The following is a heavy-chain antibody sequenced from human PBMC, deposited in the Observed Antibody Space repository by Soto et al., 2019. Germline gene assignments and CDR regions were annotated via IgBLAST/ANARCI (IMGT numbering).Heavy chain of an antibody. CDR2: ISSSSSTI. Sequence: SGGSLRLSCAASGFTFSSYSMNWVRQAPGKGLEWVSYISSSSSTIYYADSVKGRFTISRDNAKNSLYLQMNSLRAEDTAVYYCARDRDGDYLGWFDPWGQGTLVTVSS. D-gene: IGHD4-17*01. CDR1: GFTFSSYS. CDR3: ARDRDGDYLGWFDP. J-gene: IGHJ5*02. V-gene: IGHV3-48*01.